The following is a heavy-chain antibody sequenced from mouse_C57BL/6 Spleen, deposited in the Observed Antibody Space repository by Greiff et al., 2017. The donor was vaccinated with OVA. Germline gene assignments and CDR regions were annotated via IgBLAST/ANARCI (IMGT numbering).Heavy chain of an antibody. CDR3: ARYYYGSSYVDYFDY. Sequence: EVQLQQSGPELVKPGASVKIPCKASGYTFTDYNMDWVKQSHGKSLEWIGDINPNNGGTIYNQKFKAKATLTVDKSSSTAYMQLKSLTSEDSAVYYCARYYYGSSYVDYFDYWGQGTTLTVSS. CDR2: INPNNGGT. D-gene: IGHD1-1*01. V-gene: IGHV1-18*01. CDR1: GYTFTDYN. J-gene: IGHJ2*01.